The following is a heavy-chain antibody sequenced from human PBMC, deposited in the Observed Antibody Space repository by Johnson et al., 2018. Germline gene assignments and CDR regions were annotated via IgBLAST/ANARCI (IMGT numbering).Heavy chain of an antibody. Sequence: QVQLQESGPGLVEPSQTLSLTCLVSGGSINSGTFFWTWMRQPAGNGLEWIGRIWTSGTTTHYNPSLKGRVTISLDTPKNQVSLEQTSVTATDTAVYYCAREGIQQGVDYLDPWGQGTLVTVSS. CDR1: GGSINSGTFF. J-gene: IGHJ5*02. CDR2: IWTSGTT. CDR3: AREGIQQGVDYLDP. D-gene: IGHD5-18*01. V-gene: IGHV4-61*02.